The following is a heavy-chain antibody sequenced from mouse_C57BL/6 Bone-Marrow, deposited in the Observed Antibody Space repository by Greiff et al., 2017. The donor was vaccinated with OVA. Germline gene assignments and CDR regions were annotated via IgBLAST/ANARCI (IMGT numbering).Heavy chain of an antibody. D-gene: IGHD1-1*01. CDR2: IYPGSGST. Sequence: QVQLQQPGAELVKPGASVKMSCKASGYTFTSYWITWVKQRPGQGLEWIGDIYPGSGSTNYNEKFKSKATLTVDTSSSTDYMQLSSLTSEDSAVYYCATTGNGSSYYAMDYWGQGTSVTVSS. J-gene: IGHJ4*01. CDR1: GYTFTSYW. V-gene: IGHV1-55*01. CDR3: ATTGNGSSYYAMDY.